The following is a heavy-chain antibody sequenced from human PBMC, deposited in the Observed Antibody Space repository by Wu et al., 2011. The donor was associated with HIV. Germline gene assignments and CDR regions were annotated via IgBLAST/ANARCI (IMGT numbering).Heavy chain of an antibody. V-gene: IGHV1-69*14. Sequence: QVQLVQSGAEVKKPGSSVKISCKASGDTFDSYAISWVRQAPGQGLEWMGGIIPIFGTPNYAQKFQGRVTITADRSTSTAYVELSSLRSDDTAVYYCARGXGDEAAIVRHFDYWGQGTLVTVSS. CDR2: IIPIFGTP. CDR1: GDTFDSYA. CDR3: ARGXGDEAAIVRHFDY. D-gene: IGHD2-2*01. J-gene: IGHJ4*02.